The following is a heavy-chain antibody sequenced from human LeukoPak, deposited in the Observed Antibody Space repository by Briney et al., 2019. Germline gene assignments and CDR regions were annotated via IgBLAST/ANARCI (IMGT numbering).Heavy chain of an antibody. CDR2: IDEGGTNA. CDR3: IRDEALWRLDY. J-gene: IGHJ4*02. V-gene: IGHV3-74*03. Sequence: GGSLRLSCAAPGFTFSNHWMHWVRQAPGKGLVWVSRIDEGGTNAMYADSVKGRFSISRDNAKNTVNLQMNSLRVEDTGVYYCIRDEALWRLDYWGQGTLVTVSS. D-gene: IGHD2-21*01. CDR1: GFTFSNHW.